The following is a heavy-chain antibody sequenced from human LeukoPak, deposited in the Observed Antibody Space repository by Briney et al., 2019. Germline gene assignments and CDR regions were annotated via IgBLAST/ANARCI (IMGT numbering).Heavy chain of an antibody. V-gene: IGHV3-7*01. Sequence: GGSLRLSCVAYGFTFSKNWMTWVRQAPGRGLEWVANIKKDGNEKYYVDSIKGRFTISRDNAKNSLYLQMSSLRVEDTAVYYCTRRPYSSSWYYFDYWGQGTLVTVSS. J-gene: IGHJ4*02. CDR3: TRRPYSSSWYYFDY. CDR1: GFTFSKNW. CDR2: IKKDGNEK. D-gene: IGHD6-13*01.